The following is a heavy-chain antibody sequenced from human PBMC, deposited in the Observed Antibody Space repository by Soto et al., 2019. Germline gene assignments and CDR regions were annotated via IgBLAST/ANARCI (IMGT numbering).Heavy chain of an antibody. V-gene: IGHV4-59*01. CDR3: ARQEFIAAAAPFDY. J-gene: IGHJ4*02. CDR2: IYYSGST. Sequence: PSETLSLTCTVSGGSISSYYWSWIRQPPGKGLEWIGYIYYSGSTNYNPSLKSRVTISVDTSKNQFSLKLSSVTAADTAVYYCARQEFIAAAAPFDYWGQGTLVTVSS. D-gene: IGHD6-13*01. CDR1: GGSISSYY.